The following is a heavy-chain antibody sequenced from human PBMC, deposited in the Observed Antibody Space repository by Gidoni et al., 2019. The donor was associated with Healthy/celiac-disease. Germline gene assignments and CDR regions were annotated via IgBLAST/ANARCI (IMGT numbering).Heavy chain of an antibody. J-gene: IGHJ4*02. D-gene: IGHD6-13*01. Sequence: QVQLVQSGAEVKKPGASVKVSCKASGYTFTGYHMHWVRQAPGQGLEWMGWINPSSGGTTYAQKFQGRVTMTRDTSISTAYMELSRLRSDDTAVYYCARMQQLVQIGFDYWGQGTLVTVSS. CDR1: GYTFTGYH. CDR3: ARMQQLVQIGFDY. CDR2: INPSSGGT. V-gene: IGHV1-2*02.